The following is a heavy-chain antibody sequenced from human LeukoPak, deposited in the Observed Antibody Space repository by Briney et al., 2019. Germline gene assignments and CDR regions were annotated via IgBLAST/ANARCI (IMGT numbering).Heavy chain of an antibody. V-gene: IGHV3-23*01. CDR1: GFSLSSHW. CDR3: AKMGYCSSTSCPPIDY. Sequence: GGSLRLSCAASGFSLSSHWMSWVRQAPGKGLEWGSAISGSGGSTYYADSVKGRFTISRDNSKNTLYLQMNSLRAEDTAVYYCAKMGYCSSTSCPPIDYWGQGTLVTVSS. D-gene: IGHD2-2*01. J-gene: IGHJ4*02. CDR2: ISGSGGST.